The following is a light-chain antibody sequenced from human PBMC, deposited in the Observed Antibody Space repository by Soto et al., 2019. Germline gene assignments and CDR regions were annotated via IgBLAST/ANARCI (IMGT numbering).Light chain of an antibody. CDR2: DAS. V-gene: IGKV3D-11*02. J-gene: IGKJ1*01. CDR1: QSVSGN. CDR3: QQRLNWQVT. Sequence: EIVMTQSPATLSVSPGERATLSCRTSQSVSGNLAWYQQKPGQAPRLLIYDASNRATGIPARFSGSGSGTDFTLTISSLEPEDFAVYYCQQRLNWQVTFGQGTKVDIK.